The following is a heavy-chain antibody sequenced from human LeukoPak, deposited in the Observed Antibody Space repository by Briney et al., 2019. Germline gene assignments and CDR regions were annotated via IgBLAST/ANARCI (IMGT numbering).Heavy chain of an antibody. CDR3: AREGDYGFELDY. D-gene: IGHD4-17*01. V-gene: IGHV3-33*01. Sequence: GSLRLSCAASGFTFSSYGMHWVRQAPGKGLEWVAIIWYDGSNKYYADSVKGRFTISRDNSKNTLYLQMNSLRAEDTAVYYCAREGDYGFELDYWGQGTLVTVSS. CDR2: IWYDGSNK. CDR1: GFTFSSYG. J-gene: IGHJ4*02.